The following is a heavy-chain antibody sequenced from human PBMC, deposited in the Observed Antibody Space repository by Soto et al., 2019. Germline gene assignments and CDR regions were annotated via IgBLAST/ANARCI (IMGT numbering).Heavy chain of an antibody. CDR2: IYYSGST. CDR1: GGSISSSSCY. V-gene: IGHV4-39*01. J-gene: IGHJ4*02. D-gene: IGHD3-22*01. CDR3: ARRPSFYSDSGGYSYYFDY. Sequence: SETLSLTCTVSGGSISSSSCYWGWIRQPPGQGLEWLGSIYYSGSTYYNPSLKSRVTISVDTSKNQFSLKLGSVTAADTAVYYCARRPSFYSDSGGYSYYFDYWGQGTLVTVSS.